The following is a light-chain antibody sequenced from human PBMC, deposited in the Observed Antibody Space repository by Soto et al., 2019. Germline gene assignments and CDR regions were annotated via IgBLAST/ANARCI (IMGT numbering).Light chain of an antibody. CDR1: SSDVGGYNY. V-gene: IGLV2-14*01. Sequence: QSALTQPASVSGSPGQSITISCTGTSSDVGGYNYVSWYQQHPGKAPKLMIFDVSNRPSGVSNRFSGSKSGNTASLTISGVQPEDEDDYYCSSYTSSSTLGVFGTGTKLTVL. CDR2: DVS. CDR3: SSYTSSSTLGV. J-gene: IGLJ1*01.